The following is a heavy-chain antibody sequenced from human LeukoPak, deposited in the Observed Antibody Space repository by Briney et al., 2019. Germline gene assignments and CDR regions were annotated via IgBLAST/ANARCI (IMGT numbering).Heavy chain of an antibody. Sequence: ASVKVSCKTSGYTFTSYYIHWVRQAPGQGLEWMGIINPSGGSTTYAQKIQGRVTMTRDTSTSTLYMELSSLKSEDAAVYYCARVGSGMDVWGQGTTVTVSS. CDR2: INPSGGST. CDR1: GYTFTSYY. J-gene: IGHJ6*02. CDR3: ARVGSGMDV. V-gene: IGHV1-46*01.